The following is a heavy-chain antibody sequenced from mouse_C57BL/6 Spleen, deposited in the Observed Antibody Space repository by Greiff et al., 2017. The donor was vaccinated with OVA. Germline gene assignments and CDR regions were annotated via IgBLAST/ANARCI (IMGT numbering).Heavy chain of an antibody. D-gene: IGHD2-5*01. CDR1: GFTFSDYY. CDR2: ISNGGGST. CDR3: ARQHYSNSMDY. J-gene: IGHJ4*01. V-gene: IGHV5-12*01. Sequence: EVQGVESGGGLVQPGGSLKLSCAASGFTFSDYYMYWVRQTPEKRLEWVAYISNGGGSTYYPDTVKGRFTISRDNAKNTLYLQMSRLKSEDTAMYYCARQHYSNSMDYWGQGTSVTVSS.